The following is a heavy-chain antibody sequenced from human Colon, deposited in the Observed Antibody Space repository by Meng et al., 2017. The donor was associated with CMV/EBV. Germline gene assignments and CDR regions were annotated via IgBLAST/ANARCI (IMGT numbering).Heavy chain of an antibody. Sequence: GYPFTSYSMHWVRQAPGQGLEWMGIINPSGGSTSYAQKFQGRVTMTRDTSTSTVYMELSSLRSEDTAVYYCARAVFTRNTPVSGLGYWGQGTLVTVSS. D-gene: IGHD5-12*01. J-gene: IGHJ4*02. V-gene: IGHV1-46*01. CDR3: ARAVFTRNTPVSGLGY. CDR2: INPSGGST. CDR1: GYPFTSYS.